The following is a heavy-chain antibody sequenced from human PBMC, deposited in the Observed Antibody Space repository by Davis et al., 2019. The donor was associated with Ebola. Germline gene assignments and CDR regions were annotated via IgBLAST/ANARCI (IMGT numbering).Heavy chain of an antibody. CDR3: ARDEHYAFDY. CDR1: GFTFSSYW. J-gene: IGHJ4*02. D-gene: IGHD4-17*01. V-gene: IGHV3-7*01. CDR2: IKQDGSDK. Sequence: GESLKISCAASGFTFSSYWMSWVRQAPGKGLEWVANIKQDGSDKNYVDSVKGRFTISRDNAKNSVYLQMNSLRDEDTAVYYCARDEHYAFDYWGQGTLVTVSS.